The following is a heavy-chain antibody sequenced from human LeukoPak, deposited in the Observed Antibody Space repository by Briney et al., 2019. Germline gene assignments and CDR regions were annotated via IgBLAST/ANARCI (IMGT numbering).Heavy chain of an antibody. CDR1: GGSISSGGYY. Sequence: SQTLSLTCTVSGGSISSGGYYWSWIRQHPGKGLEWIGYIYYSGSTYFNPSLKSRVTISVDTSKNQFSLKLSSVTAADTAVYYCARVWYNWNYVYYYMDVWGKGTTVTVSS. D-gene: IGHD1-20*01. CDR2: IYYSGST. V-gene: IGHV4-31*03. J-gene: IGHJ6*03. CDR3: ARVWYNWNYVYYYMDV.